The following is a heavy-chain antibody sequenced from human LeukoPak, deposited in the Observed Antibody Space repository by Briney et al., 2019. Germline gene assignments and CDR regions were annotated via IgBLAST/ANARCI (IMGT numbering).Heavy chain of an antibody. CDR2: INPNIANT. D-gene: IGHD2-2*01. V-gene: IGHV1-8*03. CDR1: GGTFSSYA. J-gene: IGHJ6*03. CDR3: ARDGGYCSSTHCYYNYMDV. Sequence: ASVKVSCKPSGGTFSSYAISCVRQATAHRLAWMGWINPNIANTGYAHTFQGRVTINTNTSISPAYMQLSSLRSDDTAVYYCARDGGYCSSTHCYYNYMDVWGKGPTVTVSS.